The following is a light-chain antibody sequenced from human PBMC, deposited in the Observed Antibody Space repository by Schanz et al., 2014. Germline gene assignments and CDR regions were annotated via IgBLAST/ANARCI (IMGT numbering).Light chain of an antibody. Sequence: QSVLTQPPSASGTPGQRVTISCSGSSSNIGSNTVNWYQQLPGTAPKLLIYSNNQRPSGVPDRLSGSKSGTSASLAISDLQSEDEADYYCAAWDDSLNAYVFGTGTKLTVL. CDR2: SNN. V-gene: IGLV1-44*01. CDR1: SSNIGSNT. CDR3: AAWDDSLNAYV. J-gene: IGLJ1*01.